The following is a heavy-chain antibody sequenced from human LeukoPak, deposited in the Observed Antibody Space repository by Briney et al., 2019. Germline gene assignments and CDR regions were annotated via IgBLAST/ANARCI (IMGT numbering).Heavy chain of an antibody. CDR2: IIPIFGTA. Sequence: SVKVSFRASGGTFSSYAISWVRQAPGQGLEWMGGIIPIFGTANYAQKFQGRVTITADESTSTAYMELSSLRSEDTAVYYCARGVRLEDTAMVTFYYYGMDVWGQGTTVTVSS. J-gene: IGHJ6*02. V-gene: IGHV1-69*13. CDR1: GGTFSSYA. CDR3: ARGVRLEDTAMVTFYYYGMDV. D-gene: IGHD5-18*01.